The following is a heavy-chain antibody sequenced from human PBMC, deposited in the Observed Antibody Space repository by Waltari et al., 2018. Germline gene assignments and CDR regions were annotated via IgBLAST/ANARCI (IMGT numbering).Heavy chain of an antibody. Sequence: QVQLVQSGAEVKKPGASVKVSCKASGYTFTGYYMHWVRQAPGQGLEWMGWMHPNSGGKNYEQKFQGRVTMTREATISTAYMELSRLGSDYTAVYYCARNSPGQLVLFDYWGQGTLVTVSS. J-gene: IGHJ4*01. D-gene: IGHD6-6*01. CDR1: GYTFTGYY. V-gene: IGHV1-2*02. CDR2: MHPNSGGK. CDR3: ARNSPGQLVLFDY.